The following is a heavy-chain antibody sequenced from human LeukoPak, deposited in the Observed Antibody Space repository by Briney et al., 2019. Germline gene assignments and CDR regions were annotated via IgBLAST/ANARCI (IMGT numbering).Heavy chain of an antibody. CDR2: IWYDGSNK. CDR3: AKVMGPHYFDTSGSSRAFDY. CDR1: GFTFSNYG. V-gene: IGHV3-33*06. Sequence: GRSLRLSCAASGFTFSNYGMHWVRQAPGKGLEWVAVIWYDGSNKYYADSVKGRFTISRDNSKNTLFLQMNSLRAEDTAVYYCAKVMGPHYFDTSGSSRAFDYWGQGTLVTVSS. J-gene: IGHJ4*02. D-gene: IGHD3-22*01.